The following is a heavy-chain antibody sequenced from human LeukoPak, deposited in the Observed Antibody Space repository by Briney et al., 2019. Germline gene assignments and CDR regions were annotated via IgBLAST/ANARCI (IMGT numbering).Heavy chain of an antibody. CDR2: INSDGTST. Sequence: GGSLRLSCAASGFALRTYWMHWVRQAPGKGLVWVSLINSDGTSTIYADSVKGRFTISRDTAKNTLYLEMDRLRADDTAVYYCTRAGSGSSYDSWGQGTLVTVSS. CDR1: GFALRTYW. D-gene: IGHD3-10*01. CDR3: TRAGSGSSYDS. V-gene: IGHV3-74*01. J-gene: IGHJ4*02.